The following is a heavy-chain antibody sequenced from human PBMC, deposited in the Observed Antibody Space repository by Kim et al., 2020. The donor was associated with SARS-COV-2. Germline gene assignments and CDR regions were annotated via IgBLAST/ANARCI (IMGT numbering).Heavy chain of an antibody. Sequence: SETLSLTCTVSGGSISSSSYYWGWIRQPPGKGLEWIGSIYYSGSTYYNPSLKSRVTISVDTSKNQFSLKLSSVTAADTAVYYCARLFRGSGFDYWGQGTLVTVSS. J-gene: IGHJ4*02. D-gene: IGHD3-10*01. V-gene: IGHV4-39*01. CDR1: GGSISSSSYY. CDR3: ARLFRGSGFDY. CDR2: IYYSGST.